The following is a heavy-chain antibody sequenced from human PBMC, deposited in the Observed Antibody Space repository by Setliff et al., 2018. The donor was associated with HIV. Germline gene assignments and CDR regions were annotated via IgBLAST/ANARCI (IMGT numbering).Heavy chain of an antibody. V-gene: IGHV3-21*01. CDR3: ARDPSQDYGGSD. J-gene: IGHJ4*02. CDR1: GFTFSSYS. Sequence: PGGSLRLSCAASGFTFSSYSMNWVRQAPGKGLEWVSSISSSSSYIYYADSVKGRFTISRDNAKNSLYLQMNSLRAEDTAVYYCARDPSQDYGGSDRGQGTLVTVSS. CDR2: ISSSSSYI. D-gene: IGHD4-17*01.